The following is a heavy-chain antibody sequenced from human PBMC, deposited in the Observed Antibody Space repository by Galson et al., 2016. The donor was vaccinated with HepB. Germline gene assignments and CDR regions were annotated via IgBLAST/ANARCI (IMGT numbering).Heavy chain of an antibody. Sequence: QSGAEVIKPGESLKISCKGSGYTFTIYWIAWVRQMPGKGLEWMGIIYPGDSQTIYSPSFQGQVTISVDKSISTAYLQWSSLKASDTAMYYCARRTYGAPFDIWGQGTMVTVSS. V-gene: IGHV5-51*01. CDR3: ARRTYGAPFDI. J-gene: IGHJ3*02. D-gene: IGHD4/OR15-4a*01. CDR1: GYTFTIYW. CDR2: IYPGDSQT.